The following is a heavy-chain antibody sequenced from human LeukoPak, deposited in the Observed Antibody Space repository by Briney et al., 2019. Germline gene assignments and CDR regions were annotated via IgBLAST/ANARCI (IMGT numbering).Heavy chain of an antibody. CDR3: ATSVASDGGYYTKDVFAI. CDR1: GYTLTELS. V-gene: IGHV1-24*01. D-gene: IGHD3-3*01. J-gene: IGHJ3*02. CDR2: LDPEDGET. Sequence: ASVKVSCKVSGYTLTELSMHWVRQAPGKGLEWMGGLDPEDGETIYAQKFQGRVTMTEDTSTDTAYMELSSLRSEDTAVYYCATSVASDGGYYTKDVFAIWGQGTMVTVSS.